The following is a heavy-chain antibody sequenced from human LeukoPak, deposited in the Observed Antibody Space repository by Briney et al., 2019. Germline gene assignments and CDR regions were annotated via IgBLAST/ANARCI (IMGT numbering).Heavy chain of an antibody. CDR3: AKPVRWSSSPLGY. D-gene: IGHD6-6*01. Sequence: GGSLRLSCAASGFTFSSYAMSWVRQAPGKGLEWVSAISGSGGSTYYADSVKGRFTISRDNSKNTLYLQMNSLRAEDTAEYYCAKPVRWSSSPLGYWGQGTLVTVSS. J-gene: IGHJ4*02. V-gene: IGHV3-23*01. CDR2: ISGSGGST. CDR1: GFTFSSYA.